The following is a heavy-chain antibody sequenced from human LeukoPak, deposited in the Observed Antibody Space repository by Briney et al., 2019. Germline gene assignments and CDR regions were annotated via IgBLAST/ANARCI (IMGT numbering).Heavy chain of an antibody. CDR3: ARDGGAEYSSSFFDY. D-gene: IGHD6-6*01. V-gene: IGHV1-46*01. J-gene: IGHJ4*02. CDR1: GYTFTSYY. CDR2: INPSGGST. Sequence: ASVKVSCKASGYTFTSYYMHWVRQAPGQGLEWMGIINPSGGSTSYAQKFQGRVTMTRDTSTSTVYMELSSLRSEDTAVYYCARDGGAEYSSSFFDYWGQGTLVTVSS.